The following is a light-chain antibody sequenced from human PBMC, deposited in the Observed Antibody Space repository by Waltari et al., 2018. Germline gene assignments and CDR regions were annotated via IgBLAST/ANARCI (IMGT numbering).Light chain of an antibody. Sequence: SYELTQPPSVSVSPGQTASITCSGDKLGDTYASWYQQKPGQSPILVIFQDTKRPSGIPERFSGSNAGNKAALTISGTQAMDEADYSCQAWDSSTVVFGGGTKLTVL. CDR1: KLGDTY. J-gene: IGLJ2*01. V-gene: IGLV3-1*01. CDR2: QDT. CDR3: QAWDSSTVV.